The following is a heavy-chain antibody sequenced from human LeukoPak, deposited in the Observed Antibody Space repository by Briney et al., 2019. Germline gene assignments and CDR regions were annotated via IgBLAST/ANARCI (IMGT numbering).Heavy chain of an antibody. J-gene: IGHJ4*02. CDR1: GYTFTSYY. D-gene: IGHD3-16*02. Sequence: ASVNVSCKASGYTFTSYYMHWVRQAPGQGLEWMGIINPSGGSTSYAQKFQGRVTMTRDTSTSTVYMELSSLRSEDTAVYYCATHRSDYVWGSYRFAFDYWGQGTLVTVSS. CDR2: INPSGGST. V-gene: IGHV1-46*01. CDR3: ATHRSDYVWGSYRFAFDY.